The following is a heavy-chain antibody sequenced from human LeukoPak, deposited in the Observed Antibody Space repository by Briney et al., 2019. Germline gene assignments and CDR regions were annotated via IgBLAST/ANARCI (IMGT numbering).Heavy chain of an antibody. CDR3: ARDYRDYGYDY. CDR2: LRSDGNKK. V-gene: IGHV3-30*02. CDR1: GFTFSRYD. D-gene: IGHD4-17*01. Sequence: GGSLRLSCAASGFTFSRYDMHWVRRAPGKGLEWVAFLRSDGNKKYYADSVKGRFTVSRDNSKDTAYLQMNSLRVEDTAVYYCARDYRDYGYDYWGQGTLVTVSS. J-gene: IGHJ4*02.